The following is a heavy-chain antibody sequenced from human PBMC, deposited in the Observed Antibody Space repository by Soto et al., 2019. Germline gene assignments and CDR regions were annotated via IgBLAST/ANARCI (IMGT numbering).Heavy chain of an antibody. J-gene: IGHJ4*02. CDR1: GFTFSSYW. Sequence: GGSLRLSCAASGFTFSSYWMHWVRQAPGKGLVWVSRINSDGSRSSYADSAKGRFTISRDNAKNTVYLQMNSLRAEDTAVYYCARVDVDYYDGNGYLGRHWGQGTLVTVPQ. V-gene: IGHV3-74*01. D-gene: IGHD3-22*01. CDR2: INSDGSRS. CDR3: ARVDVDYYDGNGYLGRH.